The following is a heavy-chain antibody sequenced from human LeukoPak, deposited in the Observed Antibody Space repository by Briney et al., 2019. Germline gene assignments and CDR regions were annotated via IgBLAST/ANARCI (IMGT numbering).Heavy chain of an antibody. V-gene: IGHV4-59*01. Sequence: SETLSLTCTVSGGSISSYYWSWIRQPPGKGLGLIGYIYYSGSTNYNPSLKSRVTISVDTSKNQFSLKLSSVTAADTAVYYCARGVGWYKGDLFDYWGQGTLVTVSS. CDR3: ARGVGWYKGDLFDY. J-gene: IGHJ4*02. D-gene: IGHD6-19*01. CDR1: GGSISSYY. CDR2: IYYSGST.